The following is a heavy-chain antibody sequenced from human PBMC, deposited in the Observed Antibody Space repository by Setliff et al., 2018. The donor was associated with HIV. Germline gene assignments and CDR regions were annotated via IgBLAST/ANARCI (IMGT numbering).Heavy chain of an antibody. CDR2: FDHEEGKI. V-gene: IGHV1-24*01. CDR1: GDTLTKLS. J-gene: IGHJ4*02. D-gene: IGHD3-3*02. Sequence: ASVKVSCKVSGDTLTKLSIYWVRQAPGKGLEWMGGFDHEEGKIIYAQKFQGRVSTTEDTSTDTAYMDLSSLRSDDTAVYYCAAPSSVYIFGVLTPVSFDYWGQGTLVTVPQ. CDR3: AAPSSVYIFGVLTPVSFDY.